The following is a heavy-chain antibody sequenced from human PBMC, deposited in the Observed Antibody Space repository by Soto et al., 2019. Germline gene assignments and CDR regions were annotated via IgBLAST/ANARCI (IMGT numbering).Heavy chain of an antibody. D-gene: IGHD3-10*01. CDR1: GYTFTSYA. V-gene: IGHV1-3*01. CDR3: ARVGTGGWGGYYYYYIDV. Sequence: ASVKVSCKASGYTFTSYAMHWVRQAPGQRLEWMGWINAGNGNTKYSQKFQGRVTITRDTSASTAYMELSSLRSEDTAVYYCARVGTGGWGGYYYYYIDVLGKRTTVTVS. CDR2: INAGNGNT. J-gene: IGHJ6*03.